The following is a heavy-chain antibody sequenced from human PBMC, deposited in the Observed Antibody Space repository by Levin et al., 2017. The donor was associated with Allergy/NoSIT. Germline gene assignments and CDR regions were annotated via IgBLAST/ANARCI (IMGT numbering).Heavy chain of an antibody. CDR3: ARHTALLWFEELVFDS. V-gene: IGHV4-39*01. CDR1: GGSFITSSYF. J-gene: IGHJ4*02. CDR2: IYYSGTT. D-gene: IGHD3-10*01. Sequence: SETLSLTCTVSGGSFITSSYFWAWIRQPPGKGLEWLGSIYYSGTTYYNPSLKSRLTIPIDTSTNQFSLKLRSVTAADTAVYYCARHTALLWFEELVFDSWGQGNLLAVSS.